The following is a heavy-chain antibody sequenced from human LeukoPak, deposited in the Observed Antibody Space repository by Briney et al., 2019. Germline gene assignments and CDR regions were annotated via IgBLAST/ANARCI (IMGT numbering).Heavy chain of an antibody. CDR2: IKQDGSEK. CDR3: ARGGGPFDI. CDR1: GFTFSSHW. V-gene: IGHV3-7*01. D-gene: IGHD3-16*01. J-gene: IGHJ3*02. Sequence: GGSLRLSCAASGFTFSSHWMSWVRQAPGKGLEWVANIKQDGSEKYYVDSVKGRFTISRDNAKNSLYLQMNSLRAEDTAVYYCARGGGPFDIWGQGTMVTVSS.